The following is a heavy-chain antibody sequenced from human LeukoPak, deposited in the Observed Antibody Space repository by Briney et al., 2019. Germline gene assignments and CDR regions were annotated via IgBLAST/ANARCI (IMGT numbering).Heavy chain of an antibody. D-gene: IGHD3-10*01. CDR1: GFTFSSYS. J-gene: IGHJ4*02. Sequence: PGGSLRLSCAASGFTFSSYSMNWVRQAPGKGLEWVSYISSSSSTIYYADSVKGRFTISRDNAKNSLYLQMNSLRAEDTAVYYCASLGGARDPFYYFDYWGQGTLVTVSS. V-gene: IGHV3-48*01. CDR3: ASLGGARDPFYYFDY. CDR2: ISSSSSTI.